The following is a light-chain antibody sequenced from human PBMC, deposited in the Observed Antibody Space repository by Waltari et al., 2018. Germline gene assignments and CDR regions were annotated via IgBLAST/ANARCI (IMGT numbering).Light chain of an antibody. J-gene: IGKJ1*01. CDR3: LQHNTYPCT. CDR1: EDIDKY. CDR2: GAS. V-gene: IGKV1-17*03. Sequence: DIQMTQSPSAMSASVGDRVTITCRASEDIDKYLAWFQQKPGTVPKRLIYGASTLQSGVPSRFTGSRSGTEFNLTSSSLQPEDFATYYCLQHNTYPCTFGQGTKVELK.